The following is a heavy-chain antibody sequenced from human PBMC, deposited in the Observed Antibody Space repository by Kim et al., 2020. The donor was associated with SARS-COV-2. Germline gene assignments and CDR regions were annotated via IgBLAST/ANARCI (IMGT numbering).Heavy chain of an antibody. CDR2: IYYSGST. D-gene: IGHD3-22*01. V-gene: IGHV4-59*08. Sequence: SETLSLTCTVSGGSISSYYWSWIRQPPGKGLEWIGYIYYSGSTNYNPSLKSRVTISVDTSKNQFSLKLSSVTAADTAVYYCARGGPGSSGYYYFVFDYWGKGTLVTVSS. J-gene: IGHJ4*02. CDR3: ARGGPGSSGYYYFVFDY. CDR1: GGSISSYY.